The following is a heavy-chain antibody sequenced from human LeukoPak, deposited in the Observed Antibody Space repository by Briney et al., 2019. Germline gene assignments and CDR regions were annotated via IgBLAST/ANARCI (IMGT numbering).Heavy chain of an antibody. CDR1: VYTFTTYG. J-gene: IGHJ4*02. CDR2: ISAFTGNT. CDR3: ARLSYDGEGY. Sequence: ASVKVSCKTSVYTFTTYGISWVRQAPGQGLEYMGWISAFTGNTNYAQKFQGRVAMTMDTSTSTVEMELRSLKFDDTAVYFCARLSYDGEGYWGQGTLVTVSS. V-gene: IGHV1-18*01. D-gene: IGHD3-10*01.